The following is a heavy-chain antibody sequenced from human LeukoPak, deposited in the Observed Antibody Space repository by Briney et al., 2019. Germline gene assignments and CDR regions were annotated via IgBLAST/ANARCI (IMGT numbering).Heavy chain of an antibody. CDR2: ISGGGAT. CDR1: GCTFSIYA. Sequence: PGGSLRLSCAASGCTFSIYAMTGVRQAPGKGLEWVSAISGGGATYYADSVKGRFTISRDNSKNTLYLPMNSLRADDTAVYYFPTVAKAARSELFDPWGHGTLVSVSS. CDR3: PTVAKAARSELFDP. D-gene: IGHD6-6*01. V-gene: IGHV3-23*01. J-gene: IGHJ5*02.